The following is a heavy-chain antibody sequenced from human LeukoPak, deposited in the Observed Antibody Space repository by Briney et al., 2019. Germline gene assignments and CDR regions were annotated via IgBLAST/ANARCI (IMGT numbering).Heavy chain of an antibody. J-gene: IGHJ5*02. D-gene: IGHD6-6*01. CDR1: GFSFTTYA. V-gene: IGHV3-23*01. CDR3: ARGATSYNWFDP. CDR2: ISGSGGST. Sequence: AGGSLRLSCAAPGFSFTTYAMSWVRQAPGKGLEWVSAISGSGGSTYYVDSVKGRFTISRDNSKNTLYLQMNSLRAEDTAVYYCARGATSYNWFDPWGQGTLVTVSS.